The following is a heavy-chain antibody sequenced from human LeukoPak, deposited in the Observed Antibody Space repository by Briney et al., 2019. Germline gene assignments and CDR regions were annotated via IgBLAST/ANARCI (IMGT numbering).Heavy chain of an antibody. CDR1: GGSFSGYY. CDR3: ARASYYDFWSGYYYPSNPFDY. Sequence: PSETLSLTCAVYGGSFSGYYWSWIRQPPGKGLEWIGEINHSGSTNYNPSLKSRVTISVDTSKNQFSLKLSSVTAADTAVYYCARASYYDFWSGYYYPSNPFDYWGQGTLATVSS. D-gene: IGHD3-3*01. CDR2: INHSGST. V-gene: IGHV4-34*01. J-gene: IGHJ4*02.